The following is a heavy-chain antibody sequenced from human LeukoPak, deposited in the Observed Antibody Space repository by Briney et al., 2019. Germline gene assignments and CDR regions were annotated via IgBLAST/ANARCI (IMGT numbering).Heavy chain of an antibody. CDR1: GFTFSSYA. Sequence: HPGRSLRLSCAASGFTFSSYAMHWVRQAPGKGLEWVAVISYDGSNKYYADSVKGRFTISRDNSKNTLYLQMNSLRAEDTAVYYCARGTPSSSGWLYYGMDVWGQGTTVTVSS. D-gene: IGHD6-19*01. CDR3: ARGTPSSSGWLYYGMDV. J-gene: IGHJ6*02. V-gene: IGHV3-30-3*01. CDR2: ISYDGSNK.